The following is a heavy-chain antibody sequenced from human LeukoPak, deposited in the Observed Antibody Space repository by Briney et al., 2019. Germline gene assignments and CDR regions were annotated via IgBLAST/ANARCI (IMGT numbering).Heavy chain of an antibody. CDR2: IIPIFGKA. Sequence: SVKVSCKASGGTFSSYAISWVRQAPGQGLGWMGGIIPIFGKANYAQKFQGRVTITADESTRTAYMELSSLRSEDTAVYYCARGWLAETTVVTPYNYWCRGTLVSVSS. CDR3: ARGWLAETTVVTPYNY. V-gene: IGHV1-69*13. D-gene: IGHD4-23*01. J-gene: IGHJ4*02. CDR1: GGTFSSYA.